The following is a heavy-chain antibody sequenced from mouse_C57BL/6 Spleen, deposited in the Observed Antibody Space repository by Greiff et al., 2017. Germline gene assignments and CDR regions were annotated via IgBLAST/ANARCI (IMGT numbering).Heavy chain of an antibody. D-gene: IGHD1-1*01. V-gene: IGHV1-80*01. CDR2: IYPGDGDT. J-gene: IGHJ2*01. Sequence: QVQLKESGAELVKPGASVKISCKASGYAFSSYWMNWVKQRPGKGLEWIGQIYPGDGDTNYNGKFKGKATLTADKSSSTAYMQLSSLTSEDSAVYFCARSRLLHLDYWGQGTTLTVSS. CDR1: GYAFSSYW. CDR3: ARSRLLHLDY.